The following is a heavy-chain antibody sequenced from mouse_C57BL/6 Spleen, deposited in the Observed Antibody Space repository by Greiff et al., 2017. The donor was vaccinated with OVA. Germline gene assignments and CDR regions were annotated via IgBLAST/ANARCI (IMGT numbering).Heavy chain of an antibody. V-gene: IGHV5-9*01. Sequence: EVKLQESGGGLVKPGGSLKLSCAASGFTFSSYTMSWVRQTPEKRLEWVATISGGGGNTYYPDSVKGRFTISRDNAKNTLYLQMSSLRSEDTALYYCARQGMVTTFDYWGQGTTLTVSS. CDR1: GFTFSSYT. CDR2: ISGGGGNT. J-gene: IGHJ2*01. D-gene: IGHD2-2*01. CDR3: ARQGMVTTFDY.